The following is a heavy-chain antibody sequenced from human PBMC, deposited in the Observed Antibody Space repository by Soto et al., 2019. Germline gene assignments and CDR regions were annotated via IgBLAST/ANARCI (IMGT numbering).Heavy chain of an antibody. J-gene: IGHJ3*02. CDR2: IKSKTDGGTT. CDR3: TTAGITIFGPRDDAFDI. D-gene: IGHD3-3*01. CDR1: GFTFSSAW. Sequence: LRLSCAASGFTFSSAWMSWVRQAQGKGLEWVGRIKSKTDGGTTDYAAPVKGRFTISRDDSKNTLYLQMNSLKTEDTAVYYCTTAGITIFGPRDDAFDIWGQGTMVTVSS. V-gene: IGHV3-15*01.